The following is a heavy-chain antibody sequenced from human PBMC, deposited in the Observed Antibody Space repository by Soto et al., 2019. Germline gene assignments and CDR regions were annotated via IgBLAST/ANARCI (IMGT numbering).Heavy chain of an antibody. V-gene: IGHV1-69*01. D-gene: IGHD4-17*01. CDR1: GGTFSSYA. J-gene: IGHJ3*01. CDR2: IIPIFGTA. CDR3: ATRWDDYDDCGSPGGAFDL. Sequence: QVQLVQSGAEVKKPGSSVKVSCKASGGTFSSYAISWVRQAPGQGLEWMGGIIPIFGTANYAQKYQVRVTITADESKSSAYMQQRSLRCEDAAVYYCATRWDDYDDCGSPGGAFDLWGQGTMVTVSS.